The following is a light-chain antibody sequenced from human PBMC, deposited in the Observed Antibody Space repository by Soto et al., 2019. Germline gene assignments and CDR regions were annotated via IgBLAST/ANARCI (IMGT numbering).Light chain of an antibody. V-gene: IGLV2-23*02. J-gene: IGLJ2*01. CDR2: EVT. CDR1: NSDVGSYNL. CDR3: CSYAGSITYVV. Sequence: QSALTQPASVSGCPGQSITISCTGSNSDVGSYNLVSWYQQHPGKAPKLIIYEVTKRPSGVSNHFSGSKSGNTASLTISGLQAEDEADYYCCSYAGSITYVVFGGGTKLTVL.